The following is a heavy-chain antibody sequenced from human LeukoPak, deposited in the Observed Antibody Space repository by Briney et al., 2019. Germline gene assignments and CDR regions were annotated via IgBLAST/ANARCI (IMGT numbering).Heavy chain of an antibody. Sequence: ASVTASCKVSGYTLTELSVHWVRQAPGKGLEWMGGFDPEDGETIYAQKFQGRVTMTEDTSTDTAYMELSSLRSEDTAVYYCATYGDSHAFDIWGQGTMVTVSS. D-gene: IGHD4-17*01. J-gene: IGHJ3*02. CDR3: ATYGDSHAFDI. V-gene: IGHV1-24*01. CDR1: GYTLTELS. CDR2: FDPEDGET.